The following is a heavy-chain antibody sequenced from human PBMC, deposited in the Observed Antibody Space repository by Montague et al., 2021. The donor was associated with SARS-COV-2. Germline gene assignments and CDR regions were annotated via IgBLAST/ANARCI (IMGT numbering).Heavy chain of an antibody. CDR3: ARDSRTDFDWLFPDSGSYYYYMDV. J-gene: IGHJ6*03. D-gene: IGHD3-9*01. V-gene: IGHV4-59*01. Sequence: SETLSLTCTVSSGSISSYYWSWIRQPPGKGLEWIGYIYYSGSTNYNPSLKSRVTISVDTSKNQFSLQLSSVTAADTAVYYCARDSRTDFDWLFPDSGSYYYYMDVWGKGTTVTVSS. CDR2: IYYSGST. CDR1: SGSISSYY.